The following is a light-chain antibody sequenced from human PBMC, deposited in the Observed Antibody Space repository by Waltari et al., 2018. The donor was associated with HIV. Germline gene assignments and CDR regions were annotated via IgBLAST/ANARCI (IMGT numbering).Light chain of an antibody. CDR3: LQYNSYSWT. CDR1: QNINIW. CDR2: KAS. V-gene: IGKV1-5*03. Sequence: DIQMTQSPSTLSASVGDRVTITCRASQNINIWLAWYQRKPGKAPKLLIYKASTLESGVPSKFSGSGSGTEFTLTISILQPDDFATYYCLQYNSYSWTFGQGTKVEIK. J-gene: IGKJ1*01.